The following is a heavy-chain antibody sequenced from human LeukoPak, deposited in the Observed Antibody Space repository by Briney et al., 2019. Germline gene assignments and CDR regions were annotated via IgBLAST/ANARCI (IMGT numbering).Heavy chain of an antibody. D-gene: IGHD4-17*01. J-gene: IGHJ4*02. CDR3: ARRLTTPYGPFDY. CDR2: IYYSGST. CDR1: GGSISSGDYY. V-gene: IGHV4-30-4*01. Sequence: SETLSLTCTVSGGSISSGDYYWSWIRQPPGKGLEWIGYIYYSGSTYYNPSLKSRVTISVDTSKNQFSLKLSSVTAADTAVYSCARRLTTPYGPFDYWGQGTLVTVSS.